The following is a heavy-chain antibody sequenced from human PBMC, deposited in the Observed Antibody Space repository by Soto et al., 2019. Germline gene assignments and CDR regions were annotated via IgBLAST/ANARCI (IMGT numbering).Heavy chain of an antibody. CDR3: VRQPGGVATPGDDY. CDR2: MNPDSGDT. CDR1: GYPFDSFD. D-gene: IGHD2-15*01. J-gene: IGHJ4*02. Sequence: QVQLVQSGAEVKKPGASVKVSCEASGYPFDSFDINWVRQAAGQGLGWMGWMNPDSGDTAVAQRFQDRIIMTKTTSTSPAYMELSRLTPDDSAVYFCVRQPGGVATPGDDYWGQGTLVTVSS. V-gene: IGHV1-8*01.